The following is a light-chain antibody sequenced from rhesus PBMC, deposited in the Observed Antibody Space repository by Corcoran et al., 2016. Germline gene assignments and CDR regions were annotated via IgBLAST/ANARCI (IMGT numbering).Light chain of an antibody. CDR2: EAS. CDR1: QGITND. CDR3: QHYYSTPYT. J-gene: IGKJ2*01. Sequence: DIQMTQSPSSLSASVGDRVTITCRASQGITNDLAWYQQKPGETPKLLIYEASSLQSGIPSRFSGSVSGTDFTLTSSSLQSEDFATYYCQHYYSTPYTFGQGTKVEIK. V-gene: IGKV1-25*01.